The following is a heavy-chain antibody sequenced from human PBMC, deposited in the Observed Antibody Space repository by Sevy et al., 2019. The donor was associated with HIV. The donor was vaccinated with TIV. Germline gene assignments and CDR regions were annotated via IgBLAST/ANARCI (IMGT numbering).Heavy chain of an antibody. Sequence: GGSLRLSCAASGFTFSSYSMNWVRQAPGKGLEWVSSISSSSYIYYADSVKGRFTISRDNAKNSLYLQMNSLRAEDTAVYYCARGDDCSGGSCYFDYWGQGTLVTVSS. CDR2: ISSSSYI. J-gene: IGHJ4*02. CDR3: ARGDDCSGGSCYFDY. CDR1: GFTFSSYS. V-gene: IGHV3-21*01. D-gene: IGHD2-15*01.